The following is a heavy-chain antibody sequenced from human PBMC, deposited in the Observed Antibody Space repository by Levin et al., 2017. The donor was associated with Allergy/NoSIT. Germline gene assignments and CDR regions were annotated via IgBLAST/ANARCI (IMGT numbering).Heavy chain of an antibody. CDR3: ARGRGGDYDFSYYYYMDV. J-gene: IGHJ6*03. CDR2: IYSGGST. D-gene: IGHD3-16*01. CDR1: GFTVSSNY. V-gene: IGHV3-53*01. Sequence: PGGSLRLSCAASGFTVSSNYMSWVRQAPGKGLEWVSVIYSGGSTYYADSVKGRFTISRDNSKNTLYLQMNSLRAEDTAVYYCARGRGGDYDFSYYYYMDVWGKGTTVTVSS.